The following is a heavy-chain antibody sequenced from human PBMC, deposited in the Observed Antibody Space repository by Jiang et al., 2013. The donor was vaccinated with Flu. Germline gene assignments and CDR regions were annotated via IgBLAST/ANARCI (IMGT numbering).Heavy chain of an antibody. Sequence: QTLSLTCSVSGASINSGDYYWSWLRQSPGKGLEWIGCMFYSGTTYSNPSLRSRLTISVDTSTNQFSLKLSSVTAADTAVYYCARDAGDGSGSYRGYLDVWGQGTTVTVSS. CDR3: ARDAGDGSGSYRGYLDV. D-gene: IGHD3-10*01. V-gene: IGHV4-30-4*08. CDR1: GASINSGDYY. CDR2: MFYSGTT. J-gene: IGHJ6*02.